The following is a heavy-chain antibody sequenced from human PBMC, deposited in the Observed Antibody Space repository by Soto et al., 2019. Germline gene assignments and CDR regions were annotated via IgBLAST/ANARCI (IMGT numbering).Heavy chain of an antibody. CDR1: GYTFTGYA. CDR3: ARAVAVTADFDY. Sequence: ASVKVSCKASGYTFTGYAMHWVRQAPGQRLEWMGWINAGNGNTKYSQKFQGRVTITRDTSASAAYMELSSLSSEDTAVYYCARAVAVTADFDYWGQGTLVTVSS. CDR2: INAGNGNT. J-gene: IGHJ4*02. D-gene: IGHD2-21*02. V-gene: IGHV1-3*01.